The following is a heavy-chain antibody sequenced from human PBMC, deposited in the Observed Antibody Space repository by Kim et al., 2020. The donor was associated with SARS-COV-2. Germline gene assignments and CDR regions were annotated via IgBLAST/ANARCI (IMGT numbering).Heavy chain of an antibody. V-gene: IGHV3-21*01. CDR1: GFTFSSYS. CDR2: ISSSSSYI. J-gene: IGHJ4*02. CDR3: ARDVIMGGYPYYFDY. D-gene: IGHD5-12*01. Sequence: GGSLRLSCAASGFTFSSYSMNWVRQAPGKGLEWVSSISSSSSYIYYADSVKGRFTISRDNAKNSLYLQMNSLRAEDTAVYYCARDVIMGGYPYYFDYWGQGTLVTVSS.